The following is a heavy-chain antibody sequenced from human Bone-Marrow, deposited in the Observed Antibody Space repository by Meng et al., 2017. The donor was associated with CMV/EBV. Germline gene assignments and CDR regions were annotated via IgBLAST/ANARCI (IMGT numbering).Heavy chain of an antibody. CDR3: ARGRRGSIVVVPAAIGHNWFDP. CDR1: GGSFSGYY. D-gene: IGHD2-2*02. V-gene: IGHV4-34*01. J-gene: IGHJ5*02. CDR2: INHSGST. Sequence: SETLSLTCAVYGGSFSGYYWSWIRQPPGKGLEWIGEINHSGSTNYNPSLKSRVTISVDTSKNQFSLKLSSVTAADTAVYYCARGRRGSIVVVPAAIGHNWFDPWGQGTLVTVSS.